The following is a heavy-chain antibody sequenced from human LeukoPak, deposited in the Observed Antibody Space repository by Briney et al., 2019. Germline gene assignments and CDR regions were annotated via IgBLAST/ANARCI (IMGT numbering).Heavy chain of an antibody. V-gene: IGHV3-23*01. CDR3: AKGSRSWYEDYFDY. CDR2: ISGSGGST. D-gene: IGHD6-13*01. Sequence: PGRSLSLSCAASGFTFSSYAMSWVRQAPGKGLEWVSAISGSGGSTYYADSVKGRFTISRDNSKNTLYLQMNSLRAEDTAVYYCAKGSRSWYEDYFDYWGQGTLVTVSS. CDR1: GFTFSSYA. J-gene: IGHJ4*02.